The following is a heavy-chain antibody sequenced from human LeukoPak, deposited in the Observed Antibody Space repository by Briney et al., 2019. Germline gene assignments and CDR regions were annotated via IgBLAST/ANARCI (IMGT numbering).Heavy chain of an antibody. CDR3: ARDFRIIAAGRNWLDP. V-gene: IGHV1-2*06. Sequence: GASVKVSCKASGYTFSDYYINWVRQAPGQGLEWMGRINPNSGGTDYAQKFQGRVTVTRDTSISTAYMELSRLTSDDTAVYYCARDFRIIAAGRNWLDPWGQGTLVTVSS. CDR2: INPNSGGT. D-gene: IGHD6-13*01. CDR1: GYTFSDYY. J-gene: IGHJ5*02.